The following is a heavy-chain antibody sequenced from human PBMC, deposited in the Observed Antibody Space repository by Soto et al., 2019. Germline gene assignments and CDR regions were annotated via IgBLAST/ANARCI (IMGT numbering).Heavy chain of an antibody. Sequence: VGSLRLSCAGSGFTFSNFWMHWVRQAPGKGLVWVARINTDGSVTSHADSVKGRFTISRDNAKSTLYLQMNSLREEDSAMYYCARQTGLGATNYWGRGTLVTVSS. J-gene: IGHJ4*02. V-gene: IGHV3-74*01. CDR1: GFTFSNFW. CDR2: INTDGSVT. CDR3: ARQTGLGATNY. D-gene: IGHD1-26*01.